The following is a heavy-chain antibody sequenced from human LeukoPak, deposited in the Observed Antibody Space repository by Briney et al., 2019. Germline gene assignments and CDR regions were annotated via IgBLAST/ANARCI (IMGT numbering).Heavy chain of an antibody. J-gene: IGHJ4*02. CDR3: ARRGEWLRFHYFDY. V-gene: IGHV4-38-2*02. Sequence: PSETLSLTCTVSGYSISSGFFWGWIRQSPGKGLEWIGSFYDRGRTYDNPSLRSRVTISVDTSKNQFSLKLSSVTAADTAIYYCARRGEWLRFHYFDYWGQGILVTVSS. CDR1: GYSISSGFF. D-gene: IGHD5-12*01. CDR2: FYDRGRT.